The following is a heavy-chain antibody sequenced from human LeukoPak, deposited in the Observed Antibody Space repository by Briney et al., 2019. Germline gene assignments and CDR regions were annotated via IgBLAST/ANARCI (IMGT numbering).Heavy chain of an antibody. V-gene: IGHV3-43*02. CDR1: GLIFDDSA. CDR3: AKESGKFDY. J-gene: IGHJ4*02. CDR2: IIADGGST. Sequence: GRSLRLSCVVSGLIFDDSAVHWVRHARGKGLEWVVVIIADGGSTFSADSVKGRFSISRDNNKNSLYLQMNSLRSEDTAMYYCAKESGKFDYWGQGTLVAVSS.